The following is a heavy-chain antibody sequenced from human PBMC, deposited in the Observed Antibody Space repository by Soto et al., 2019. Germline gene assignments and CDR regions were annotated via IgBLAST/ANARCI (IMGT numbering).Heavy chain of an antibody. V-gene: IGHV3-33*01. Sequence: QVQLVESGGGVVRAGRSLRLSCAASGFIFNEYGMHWVRQAPGKGLEWVAVIWYDGSNKYYADSVKGRFTFSRDNSKNTMSLQMNSLRVEDTAMYYCARWGCSGSNCNLNQRSFDLWGQGTLVTVSS. J-gene: IGHJ4*02. CDR1: GFIFNEYG. CDR2: IWYDGSNK. CDR3: ARWGCSGSNCNLNQRSFDL. D-gene: IGHD2-15*01.